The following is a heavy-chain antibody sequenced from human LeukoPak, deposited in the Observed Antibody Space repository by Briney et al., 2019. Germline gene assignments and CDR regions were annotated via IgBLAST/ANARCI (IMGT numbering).Heavy chain of an antibody. D-gene: IGHD3-3*01. J-gene: IGHJ5*02. CDR1: GGSFSGFY. CDR3: ARGLGGQLRFLEWLSPDNWFDP. Sequence: SETLSLTCAVYGGSFSGFYWNWIRQPPGKGLEWIGEINHSGSTNYNPSLKSRVTISVDTSKNQFSLKLSSVTAADTAVYYCARGLGGQLRFLEWLSPDNWFDPWGQGTLVTVSS. CDR2: INHSGST. V-gene: IGHV4-34*01.